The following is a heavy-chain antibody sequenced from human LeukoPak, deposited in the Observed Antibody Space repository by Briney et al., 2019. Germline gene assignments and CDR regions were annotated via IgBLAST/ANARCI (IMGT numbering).Heavy chain of an antibody. V-gene: IGHV1-18*01. J-gene: IGHJ4*02. CDR3: ARGLALQWLVGYYFDY. CDR1: GYTFTSYG. CDR2: ISAYNGNT. D-gene: IGHD6-19*01. Sequence: ASVKVSCKASGYTFTSYGISWVRQAPGQGLEWMGWISAYNGNTNYAQKLQGRVTMTTDTSTSTAYMELRSLRSDDTAVYYCARGLALQWLVGYYFDYWGQGTLVTVSS.